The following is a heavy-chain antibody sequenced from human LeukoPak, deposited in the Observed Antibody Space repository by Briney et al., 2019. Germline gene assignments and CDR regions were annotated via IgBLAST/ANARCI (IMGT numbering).Heavy chain of an antibody. CDR2: IYYSGST. CDR3: ARRIAVAGIFDY. J-gene: IGHJ4*02. Sequence: SETLSLTCTVSDGSMSSYYWSWIRQPPGKGLEWIGYIYYSGSTYYNPSLKSRVTISLDTSRNQFSLKLSSATATDTAVYYCARRIAVAGIFDYWGQGTLVTVSS. D-gene: IGHD6-19*01. V-gene: IGHV4-59*01. CDR1: DGSMSSYY.